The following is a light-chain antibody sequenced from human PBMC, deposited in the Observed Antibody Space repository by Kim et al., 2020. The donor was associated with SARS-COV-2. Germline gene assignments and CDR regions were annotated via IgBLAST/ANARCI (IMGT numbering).Light chain of an antibody. CDR1: QSVSND. J-gene: IGKJ2*01. Sequence: PGENSPHSCRARQSVSNDFAGYQQKPGQAPRLLIYGASTKATCRPARFSGSGCGTEVTLTISSLESEDFVGYYCQQYNKWPPYTFAQGTKLEI. V-gene: IGKV3-15*01. CDR3: QQYNKWPPYT. CDR2: GAS.